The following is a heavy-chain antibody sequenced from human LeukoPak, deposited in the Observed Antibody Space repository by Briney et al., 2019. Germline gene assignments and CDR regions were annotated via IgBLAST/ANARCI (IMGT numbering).Heavy chain of an antibody. CDR1: GFTFSTYS. CDR2: ITSGGTYI. D-gene: IGHD3-22*01. Sequence: GPLRLSCAASGFTFSTYSMNWVRQAPGKGLEWVSSITSGGTYIYYADSVKGRFTISRDNAKNSLYLQMNSLRAEDTAVYYCARVQTDSSGDYYGFDYWGQGTLVTASS. J-gene: IGHJ4*02. CDR3: ARVQTDSSGDYYGFDY. V-gene: IGHV3-21*01.